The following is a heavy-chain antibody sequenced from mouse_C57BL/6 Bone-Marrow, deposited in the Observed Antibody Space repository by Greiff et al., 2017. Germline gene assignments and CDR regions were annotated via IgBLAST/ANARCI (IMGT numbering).Heavy chain of an antibody. CDR1: GFSLTSYG. CDR3: ARKGGNYCYAMDY. J-gene: IGHJ4*01. D-gene: IGHD2-1*01. V-gene: IGHV2-2*01. CDR2: IWSGGST. Sequence: VMLVESGPGLVQPSQSLSITCTVSGFSLTSYGVHLVRQSPGKGLEWLGVIWSGGSTDYNAAFISSLSISKDNSKSQVFFKMNSLQADDTSIYYCARKGGNYCYAMDYWGQGTSVTVSS.